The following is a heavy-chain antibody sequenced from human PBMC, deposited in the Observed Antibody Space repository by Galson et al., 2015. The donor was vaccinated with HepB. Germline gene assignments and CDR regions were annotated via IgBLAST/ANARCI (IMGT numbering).Heavy chain of an antibody. V-gene: IGHV3-7*03. J-gene: IGHJ3*02. CDR1: GFTFSSYW. CDR2: IKQDGSEK. Sequence: SLRLSCAASGFTFSSYWMSWVRQAPGKGLEWVANIKQDGSEKYYVDSVKGRFTISRDNAKNSLYLQMNSLRAEDTSVYYCARDRQQWLVVGFDIWGQGTMVTFSS. D-gene: IGHD6-19*01. CDR3: ARDRQQWLVVGFDI.